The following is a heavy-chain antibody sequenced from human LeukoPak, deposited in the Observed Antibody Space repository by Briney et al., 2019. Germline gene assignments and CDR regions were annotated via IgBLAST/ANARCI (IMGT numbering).Heavy chain of an antibody. D-gene: IGHD2-8*01. J-gene: IGHJ4*02. CDR1: GSSISSGSYY. CDR2: IYTSGST. Sequence: SETLSLTCTVSGSSISSGSYYWSWIRQPAGKGLEWIGRIYTSGSTNYNPSLKSRVTISVDTSKNQFSLKLSSVTAADTAVYYCARVAGSVLDWGQGTLVTVSS. CDR3: ARVAGSVLD. V-gene: IGHV4-61*02.